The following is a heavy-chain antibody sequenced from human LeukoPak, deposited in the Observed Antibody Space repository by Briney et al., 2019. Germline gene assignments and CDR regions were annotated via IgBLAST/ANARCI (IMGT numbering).Heavy chain of an antibody. CDR2: ISAYNGNT. Sequence: ASVKVSCKASGYTFTSYGISWVRQAPGQGLEWMGWISAYNGNTNYAQKLQGRVTMTTDTSMSTAYMELRSLRSDDTAVYYCARGGVVVVPAAYRNFDYWGQGTLVTVSS. J-gene: IGHJ4*02. CDR3: ARGGVVVVPAAYRNFDY. CDR1: GYTFTSYG. V-gene: IGHV1-18*01. D-gene: IGHD2-2*01.